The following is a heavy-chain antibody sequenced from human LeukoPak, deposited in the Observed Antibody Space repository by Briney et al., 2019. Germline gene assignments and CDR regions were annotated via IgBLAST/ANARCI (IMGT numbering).Heavy chain of an antibody. V-gene: IGHV4-34*01. D-gene: IGHD3-22*01. J-gene: IGHJ4*02. CDR1: GGSFNNYY. Sequence: SETLSLTCAVYGGSFNNYYWSWIRQPPGKGLEWIGEINHSGSTNYNSSLKSRVTISVDTSKNQFSLRLSSVTAADTAVYYCARVTGYMIEDYFDYWGQGILVTVSS. CDR2: INHSGST. CDR3: ARVTGYMIEDYFDY.